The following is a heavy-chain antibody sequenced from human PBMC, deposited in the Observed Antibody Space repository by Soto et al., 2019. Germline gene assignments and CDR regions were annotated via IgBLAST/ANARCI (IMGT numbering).Heavy chain of an antibody. CDR2: INAGNGDT. Sequence: QVQLVQSGAEVKQPGASVKVSCKASGYTFTSYALHWVRQAPGQRLEWMGWINAGNGDTKYSQKFQGRVTITRDTPASTTYMDLSSLRSADTAVYYCARAIRLAGDYGGQGTLVTVSS. V-gene: IGHV1-3*01. CDR1: GYTFTSYA. CDR3: ARAIRLAGDY. J-gene: IGHJ4*02. D-gene: IGHD6-19*01.